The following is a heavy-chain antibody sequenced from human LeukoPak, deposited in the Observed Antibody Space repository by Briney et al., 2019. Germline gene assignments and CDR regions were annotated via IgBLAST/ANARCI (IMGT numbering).Heavy chain of an antibody. CDR2: VHHTGRT. J-gene: IGHJ4*01. V-gene: IGHV4-4*02. CDR1: GVSVSDSFAHY. Sequence: SETLSLTCIVSGVSVSDSFAHYWSWVRQPPGKGFEWIAEVHHTGRTIYSPSFARRVIIFVDTSKNQVSLKLTSVTAADTAVYYCARGSDYTWGGWGQGTLVTVSS. D-gene: IGHD3-10*01. CDR3: ARGSDYTWGG.